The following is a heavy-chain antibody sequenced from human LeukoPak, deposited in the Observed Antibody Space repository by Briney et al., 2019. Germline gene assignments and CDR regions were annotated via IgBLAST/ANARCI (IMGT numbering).Heavy chain of an antibody. CDR1: GFTFSSYA. D-gene: IGHD2-15*01. J-gene: IGHJ4*02. CDR2: ISGSGGST. Sequence: GGSLRLSCAASGFTFSSYAMSWVRQAPGKGLEWVSAISGSGGSTYDANSVKGRFTISRDNSKNTLYLQMNSLRAEDTAVYYCAKSKTPYCSSANGLMFDYWGQGALVTVSS. CDR3: AKSKTPYCSSANGLMFDY. V-gene: IGHV3-23*01.